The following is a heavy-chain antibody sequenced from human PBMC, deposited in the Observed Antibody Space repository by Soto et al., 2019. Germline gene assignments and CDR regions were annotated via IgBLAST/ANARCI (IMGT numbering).Heavy chain of an antibody. CDR3: GVQYDY. CDR1: GFTFSSYA. Sequence: EVQVLESGGGLVQPGGSLRLSCSASGFTFSSYAMSWVRQAPGKGLEWVSAISGRTGSTSYADSVKGRFIISRDNSRNPLYLQMNSLRAEDTAVYYCGVQYDYWGQGTLVTVSS. V-gene: IGHV3-23*01. CDR2: ISGRTGST. D-gene: IGHD1-1*01. J-gene: IGHJ4*02.